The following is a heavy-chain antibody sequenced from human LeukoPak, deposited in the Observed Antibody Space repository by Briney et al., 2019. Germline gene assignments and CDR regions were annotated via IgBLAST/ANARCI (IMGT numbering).Heavy chain of an antibody. V-gene: IGHV3-21*01. D-gene: IGHD6-13*01. CDR1: GFTFSDYD. CDR3: ARPLDTYSSSSLNFDY. Sequence: GGSLRLSCAASGFTFSDYDMNWVRQAPGKGLEWVSSISSSSAYIYYADSVKGRFTISRDNAKSSLYLQMNSLRAEDTAVYYCARPLDTYSSSSLNFDYWGQGTLVTVSS. CDR2: ISSSSAYI. J-gene: IGHJ4*02.